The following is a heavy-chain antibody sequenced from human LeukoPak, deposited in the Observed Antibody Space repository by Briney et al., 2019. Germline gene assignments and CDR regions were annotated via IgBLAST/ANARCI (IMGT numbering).Heavy chain of an antibody. CDR1: GFTLSSYC. J-gene: IGHJ4*02. D-gene: IGHD5-12*01. V-gene: IGHV3-74*01. CDR3: ARKPLSGGYGGTMDY. CDR2: INNDGVST. Sequence: HAGGSLRLSCATSGFTLSSYCMHWVRRVRGKGLEWLSHINNDGVSTSYADSVKGRFTISRDNAKNTLYLRMNSLRAEDTAIYYCARKPLSGGYGGTMDYWGQGTLVTVSS.